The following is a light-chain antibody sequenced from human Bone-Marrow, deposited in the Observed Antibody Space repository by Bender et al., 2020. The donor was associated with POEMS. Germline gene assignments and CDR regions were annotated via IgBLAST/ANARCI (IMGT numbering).Light chain of an antibody. CDR3: CSFATGSIVV. Sequence: QSVLTQPPSASGTPGQRVTISCSGGSSNIGAHAVNWYQPLPGTAPKLLIYSSHRRPSEVPDRFSGSKSGITASLTISGLQADDEADYYCCSFATGSIVVFGGGTKLTVL. CDR2: SSH. J-gene: IGLJ2*01. CDR1: SSNIGAHA. V-gene: IGLV1-44*01.